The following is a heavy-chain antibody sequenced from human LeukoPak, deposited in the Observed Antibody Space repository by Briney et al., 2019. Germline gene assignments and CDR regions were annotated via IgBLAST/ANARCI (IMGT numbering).Heavy chain of an antibody. J-gene: IGHJ4*02. Sequence: GASVKVSCKASGYTFTSYGISWVRQAPGQGLEWMGWISAYNGNTNYAQKLQGRVTVTTDTSTSTAYMELRSLTSDDTAVYYCARTLLRYSGGHFDYWGQGTLVTVSS. V-gene: IGHV1-18*01. CDR3: ARTLLRYSGGHFDY. CDR2: ISAYNGNT. CDR1: GYTFTSYG. D-gene: IGHD3-9*01.